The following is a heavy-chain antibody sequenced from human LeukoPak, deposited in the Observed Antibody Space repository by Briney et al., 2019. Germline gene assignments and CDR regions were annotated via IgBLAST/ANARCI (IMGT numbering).Heavy chain of an antibody. V-gene: IGHV3-9*03. J-gene: IGHJ6*02. CDR1: GFTFNNYA. D-gene: IGHD5-18*01. CDR2: ISWNSGSI. CDR3: AKDRLPKAAHYYYYGMDV. Sequence: PGGSLRLSCAASGFTFNNYAMHWVRQTPGKRLEGGSGISWNSGSIGYADSVNGRFTISRDNAKNSLFLQMNSLRAEDMALYYCAKDRLPKAAHYYYYGMDVWGQGTTVTVSS.